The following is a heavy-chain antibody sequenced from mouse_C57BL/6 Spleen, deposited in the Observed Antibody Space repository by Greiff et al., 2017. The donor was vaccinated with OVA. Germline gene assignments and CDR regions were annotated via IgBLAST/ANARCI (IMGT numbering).Heavy chain of an antibody. CDR2: ISDGGSYT. CDR1: GFTFSSYA. V-gene: IGHV5-4*01. D-gene: IGHD2-3*01. J-gene: IGHJ4*01. Sequence: EVHLVESGGGLVKPGGSRKLSCAASGFTFSSYAMSWVRQTPEKRLEWVATISDGGSYTYYPDNVKGRFTISRDNAKNNLYLQMSHLKSEDTAMYYCARGDDGYYGAMDYWGQGTSVTVSS. CDR3: ARGDDGYYGAMDY.